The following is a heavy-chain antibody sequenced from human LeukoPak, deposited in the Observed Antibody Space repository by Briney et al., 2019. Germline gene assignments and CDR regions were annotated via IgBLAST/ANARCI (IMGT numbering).Heavy chain of an antibody. V-gene: IGHV3-7*01. D-gene: IGHD6-13*01. J-gene: IGHJ4*02. CDR3: ASLYTAAAGTFDY. Sequence: PGGSLRLSCAASGFTFSSYWMSWVRQAPGKGLEWVANIKQDGSEKYHVDSVKGRFTMSRDNAKNSLYLQMNSLRAEDTAVYYCASLYTAAAGTFDYWGQGTLVTVSS. CDR1: GFTFSSYW. CDR2: IKQDGSEK.